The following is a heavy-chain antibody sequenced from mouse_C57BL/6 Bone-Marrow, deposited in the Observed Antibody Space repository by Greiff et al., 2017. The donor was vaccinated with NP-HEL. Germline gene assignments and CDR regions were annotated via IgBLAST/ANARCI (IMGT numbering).Heavy chain of an antibody. V-gene: IGHV1-64*01. CDR3: ARSGGVGDAMDY. D-gene: IGHD1-1*01. CDR1: GYTFTSYW. CDR2: IHPNSGST. J-gene: IGHJ4*01. Sequence: QVQLKQPGAELVKPGASVKLSCKASGYTFTSYWMHWVKQRPGQGLEWIGMIHPNSGSTNYNEKFKSKATLTVDKSSSTAYMQLSSLTSEDSAVYYCARSGGVGDAMDYWGQGTSVTVSS.